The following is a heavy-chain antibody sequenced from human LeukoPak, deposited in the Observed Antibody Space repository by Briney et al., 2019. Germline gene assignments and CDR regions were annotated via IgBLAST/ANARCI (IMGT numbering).Heavy chain of an antibody. CDR2: IYYSGIT. Sequence: SETLSLTCAVSGGSISSTSYYWGWIRQPPGRGLEWIGNIYYSGITYYNPSLKSRVTISLDTSKNQFSLKLSSVTAADTAVYYCARQSGPYHSGSGIDYWGQGTLVTVSS. D-gene: IGHD3-10*01. CDR3: ARQSGPYHSGSGIDY. CDR1: GGSISSTSYY. V-gene: IGHV4-39*01. J-gene: IGHJ4*02.